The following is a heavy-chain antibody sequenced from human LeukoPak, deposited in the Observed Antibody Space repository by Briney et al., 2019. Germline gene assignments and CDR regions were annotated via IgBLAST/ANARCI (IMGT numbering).Heavy chain of an antibody. CDR1: VFTFSSYS. CDR2: ISSSSSTI. CDR3: ARDPRVTMVRGVIGDY. Sequence: GGSLRLSCAASVFTFSSYSMNWVRQAPGKGLEWVSYISSSSSTIYYADSVKGRFTISRDNAKNSLYLQMNSLRAEDTAVYYCARDPRVTMVRGVIGDYWGQGTLVTVSS. V-gene: IGHV3-48*04. D-gene: IGHD3-10*01. J-gene: IGHJ4*02.